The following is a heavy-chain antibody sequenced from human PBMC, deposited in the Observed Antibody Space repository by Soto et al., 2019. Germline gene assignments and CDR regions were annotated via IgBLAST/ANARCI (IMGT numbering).Heavy chain of an antibody. J-gene: IGHJ4*02. D-gene: IGHD3-22*01. Sequence: GGSLRLSCAASGFTFSNYAMSWVRQAPGKGLEWVSSISVSGGSTYYADSVKGRFTMSRDNSKNILYLQMNSLRAEDTAVYFCAKDRLYYYDSSGAGDFDSWGPGTLVTVSS. CDR1: GFTFSNYA. CDR2: ISVSGGST. CDR3: AKDRLYYYDSSGAGDFDS. V-gene: IGHV3-23*01.